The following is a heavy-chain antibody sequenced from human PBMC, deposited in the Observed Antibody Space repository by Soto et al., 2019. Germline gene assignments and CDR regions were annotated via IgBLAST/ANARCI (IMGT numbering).Heavy chain of an antibody. Sequence: ASVKVSCKASGYTFTSYAMHWVRQAPGQRLEWMGWINAGNGNTKYSQKFQGRVTITRDTSASTAYMELSSLRSEDTAVYYCARGGSSGWHPLDYWGQGTLVTVSS. D-gene: IGHD6-19*01. CDR2: INAGNGNT. CDR3: ARGGSSGWHPLDY. CDR1: GYTFTSYA. J-gene: IGHJ4*02. V-gene: IGHV1-3*01.